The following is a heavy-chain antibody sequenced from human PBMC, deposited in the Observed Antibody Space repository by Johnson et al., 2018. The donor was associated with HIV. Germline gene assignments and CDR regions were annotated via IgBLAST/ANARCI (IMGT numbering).Heavy chain of an antibody. V-gene: IGHV3-30*18. CDR2: ISYDGSNK. CDR1: GFTFSSYA. CDR3: AKGGSLTQDAPFDI. J-gene: IGHJ3*02. D-gene: IGHD1-14*01. Sequence: QEQLVESGGGVVQPGRSLRLSCAASGFTFSSYAMHWVHQAPGKGLEWVAIISYDGSNKYYADSVKGRFTISRDNSKNTLYLQMNSLRAEDTAVYYCAKGGSLTQDAPFDIWGQGTMVTVSS.